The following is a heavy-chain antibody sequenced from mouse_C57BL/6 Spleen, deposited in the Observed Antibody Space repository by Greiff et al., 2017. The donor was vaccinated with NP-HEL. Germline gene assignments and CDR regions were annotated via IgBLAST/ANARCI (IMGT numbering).Heavy chain of an antibody. Sequence: VQLQQSGAELVKPGASVKLSCTASGFNIKDSYMHWVKQRTEQGLEWIGRIDPADGETNYAQKFQGKATITADTSSTTAYLQLSILTSECAAVYYCARGGLDYWGQGTTLTVSA. J-gene: IGHJ2*01. CDR1: GFNIKDSY. CDR2: IDPADGET. CDR3: ARGGLDY. V-gene: IGHV14-2*01.